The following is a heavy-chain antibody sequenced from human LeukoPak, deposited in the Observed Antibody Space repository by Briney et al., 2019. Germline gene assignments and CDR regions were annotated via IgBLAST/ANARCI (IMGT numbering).Heavy chain of an antibody. CDR1: GGSISSYY. CDR2: IYTSGRT. CDR3: ARDSSMVRGVIGFLKWLDP. D-gene: IGHD3-10*01. Sequence: PSETLSLTCTVSGGSISSYYLSWVRQAPGEGLEWIGRIYTSGRTNYNPSLKSRGTMSVDTYKPQLYLQLSSVTAADTAVYYCARDSSMVRGVIGFLKWLDPWGQGNLVTASS. J-gene: IGHJ5*02. V-gene: IGHV4-4*07.